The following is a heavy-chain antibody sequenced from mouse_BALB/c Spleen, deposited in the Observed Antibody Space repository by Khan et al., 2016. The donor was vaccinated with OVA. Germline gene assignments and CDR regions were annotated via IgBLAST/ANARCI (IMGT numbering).Heavy chain of an antibody. CDR1: GYTFTTYW. V-gene: IGHV1-7*01. J-gene: IGHJ2*01. CDR2: INPTSGST. CDR3: TRDRIDY. Sequence: QVQLQQSGAELAKPGASVKMSCKASGYTFTTYWMHWVKQRPGKGLEWIGYINPTSGSTDYNDKFKDRATLSEDKSSSTAYMQLNSLTSEDSAVYYCTRDRIDYWGQGTTLTVSS.